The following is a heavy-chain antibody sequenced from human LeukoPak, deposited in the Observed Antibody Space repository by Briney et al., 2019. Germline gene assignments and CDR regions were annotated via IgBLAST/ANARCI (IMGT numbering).Heavy chain of an antibody. D-gene: IGHD4-17*01. J-gene: IGHJ6*03. CDR1: GGSISSYY. CDR2: IYHSGST. V-gene: IGHV4-59*01. CDR3: ASVTTVRYYYMDV. Sequence: SETLSLTCTVSGGSISSYYWIWIRQPPGKGLEWIGYIYHSGSTNYNPSLKSRVTISVDTSKNQFSLKLSSVTAADTAVYYCASVTTVRYYYMDVWGKGTTVAVSS.